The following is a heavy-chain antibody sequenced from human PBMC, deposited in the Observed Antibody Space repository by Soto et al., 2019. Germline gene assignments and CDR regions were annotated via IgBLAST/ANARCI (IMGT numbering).Heavy chain of an antibody. CDR2: INPNSGGT. Sequence: QVQLVQSGAEVKKPGASVKVSCKASGYTFTGYYMHWVRQAPGQGLEWMGWINPNSGGTNYAKKFQGRVTMTRDTSISTAYMELSRLRSDDTAVYYCARGPSTYQLDYWGQGTLVTVSS. J-gene: IGHJ4*02. CDR1: GYTFTGYY. D-gene: IGHD2-2*01. V-gene: IGHV1-2*02. CDR3: ARGPSTYQLDY.